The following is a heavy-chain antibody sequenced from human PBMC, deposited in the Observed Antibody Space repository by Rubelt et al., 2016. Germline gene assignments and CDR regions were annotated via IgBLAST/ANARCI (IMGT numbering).Heavy chain of an antibody. CDR2: IYWDDDK. V-gene: IGHV2-5*02. Sequence: QITLKESGPTLVKPTQTLTLTCTFSGFSLSTSGVGVGWIRQPPGKALEWLALIYWDDDKRYSPSLKSRLTITKDTSKNQVVLTMTNMDPVDTATYYCAHKGGRGGPTDYWGQGTLVTVSS. J-gene: IGHJ4*02. CDR1: GFSLSTSGVG. CDR3: AHKGGRGGPTDY. D-gene: IGHD3-16*01.